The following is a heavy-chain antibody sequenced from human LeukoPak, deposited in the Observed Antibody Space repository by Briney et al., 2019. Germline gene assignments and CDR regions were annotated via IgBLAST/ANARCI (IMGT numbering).Heavy chain of an antibody. J-gene: IGHJ4*02. Sequence: PGGSLRLSCAASGFTFSSYAMSWVRQAPGKGLEWVSAISGSGGSTYYADSVKGRFTISRDNSMNTLYLQMNSLRAEDTAVYYCAKDRRSLNYYGSGSSFDYWGQGTLVTVSS. CDR1: GFTFSSYA. CDR2: ISGSGGST. V-gene: IGHV3-23*01. CDR3: AKDRRSLNYYGSGSSFDY. D-gene: IGHD3-10*01.